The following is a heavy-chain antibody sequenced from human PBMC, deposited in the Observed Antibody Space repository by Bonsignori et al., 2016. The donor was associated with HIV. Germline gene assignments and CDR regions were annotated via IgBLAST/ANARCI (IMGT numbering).Heavy chain of an antibody. D-gene: IGHD6-6*01. CDR1: GGSISSGSYY. Sequence: SETLSLTCTVSGGSISSGSYYWSWIRQPAGKGLEWIGRIYTSGSTNYNPSLKSRVTISVDTSKNQFSLKLSSVTAADTAVYYCAREGAALSGYYYYYMDVWGKGTTVTVSS. CDR3: AREGAALSGYYYYYMDV. V-gene: IGHV4-61*02. J-gene: IGHJ6*03. CDR2: IYTSGST.